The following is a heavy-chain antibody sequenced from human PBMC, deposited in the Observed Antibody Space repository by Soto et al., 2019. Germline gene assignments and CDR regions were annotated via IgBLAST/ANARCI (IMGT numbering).Heavy chain of an antibody. CDR1: GFTFSSYG. D-gene: IGHD7-27*01. Sequence: GGSLRLSCAASGFTFSSYGMHWVRQAPGKGLEWVAVISYDGSNKYYADSVKGRFTISRDNSKNTLYLQMNSLRAEDTAVYYCAKDKTGERNYYYYGMYVWGQGTTVTVSS. J-gene: IGHJ6*02. CDR2: ISYDGSNK. V-gene: IGHV3-30*18. CDR3: AKDKTGERNYYYYGMYV.